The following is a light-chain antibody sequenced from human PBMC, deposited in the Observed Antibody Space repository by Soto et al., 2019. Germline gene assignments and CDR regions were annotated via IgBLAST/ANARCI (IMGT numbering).Light chain of an antibody. Sequence: EIVMTQSPATLSVSPGERATLSCRASQYVSSNLAWYQQKPGQAPRLLIYGASTRATGVPARFSGSGSATEFHLTIGSLQSEDFAGYYCQHYNDRPVTFRPGTKVDLK. CDR3: QHYNDRPVT. CDR1: QYVSSN. J-gene: IGKJ3*01. V-gene: IGKV3-15*01. CDR2: GAS.